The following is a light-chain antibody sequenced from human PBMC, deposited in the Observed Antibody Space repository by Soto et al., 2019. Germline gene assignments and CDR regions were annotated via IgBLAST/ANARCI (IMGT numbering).Light chain of an antibody. CDR2: EVS. J-gene: IGLJ2*01. Sequence: QSALTQPASVSGSPGQSITISCTGTSSDVGGHNYVSWYQQHPGKAPKLIISEVSTRPSGVSNRFSGSKSGNTASLPISGLQAEDEGEYYCHSHTTGGALWVLGGGTKLTVL. CDR3: HSHTTGGALWV. CDR1: SSDVGGHNY. V-gene: IGLV2-14*01.